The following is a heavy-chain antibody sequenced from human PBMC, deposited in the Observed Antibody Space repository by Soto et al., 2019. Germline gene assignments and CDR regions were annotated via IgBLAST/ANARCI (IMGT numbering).Heavy chain of an antibody. CDR3: AKDRDIVGALYYFDY. Sequence: GGSLRLSCAASGFTFSSYAMSWVRQAPGKGLEWVSAISGSGGSTYYADSVKGRFTISRDNSKNTLYLQMNSLRAEDTAVYYCAKDRDIVGALYYFDYWRQGTLVTVSS. CDR1: GFTFSSYA. D-gene: IGHD1-26*01. J-gene: IGHJ4*02. V-gene: IGHV3-23*01. CDR2: ISGSGGST.